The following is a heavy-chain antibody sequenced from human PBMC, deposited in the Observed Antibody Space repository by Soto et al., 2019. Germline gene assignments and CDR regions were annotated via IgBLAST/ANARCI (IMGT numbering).Heavy chain of an antibody. V-gene: IGHV4-61*01. CDR1: GGSVSSGSYY. D-gene: IGHD3-22*01. Sequence: SETLSLTCTVSGGSVSSGSYYWSWIRQPPGKGLEWIGYIYYSGSTNYNPSLKSRVTISVDTSKNQFSLKLSSVTAADTAVYYCARVPYYYDSSGYYFRWLDPWGQGTLVTVSS. CDR2: IYYSGST. CDR3: ARVPYYYDSSGYYFRWLDP. J-gene: IGHJ5*02.